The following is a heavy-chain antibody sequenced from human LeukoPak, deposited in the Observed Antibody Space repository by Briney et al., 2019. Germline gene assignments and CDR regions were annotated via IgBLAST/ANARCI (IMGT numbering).Heavy chain of an antibody. CDR1: GFIVSHNY. J-gene: IGHJ1*01. Sequence: GGSLRLSCAASGFIVSHNYMTWVRQAPGKGLEWISVIYIDGTTYYADSVKGRFTISRDQANNTLYLQMNSLRAEDTAVYYCAGPLGSAYFQHWGQGTLVTVSS. V-gene: IGHV3-53*01. D-gene: IGHD7-27*01. CDR3: AGPLGSAYFQH. CDR2: IYIDGTT.